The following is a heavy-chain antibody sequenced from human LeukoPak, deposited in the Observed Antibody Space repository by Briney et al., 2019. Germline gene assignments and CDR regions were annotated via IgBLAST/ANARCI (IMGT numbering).Heavy chain of an antibody. Sequence: PGGSLRPSCAASGLRFSDYYVSWIRQAPGKVLQWVSSISSSSTYIYYADSVKGRFTISRDNAKNSLYLQMSSLRAEDTAVYYCARAPYGSGSYSGSDYWGQGTLVTVSS. J-gene: IGHJ4*02. V-gene: IGHV3-11*06. CDR1: GLRFSDYY. D-gene: IGHD3-10*01. CDR3: ARAPYGSGSYSGSDY. CDR2: ISSSSTYI.